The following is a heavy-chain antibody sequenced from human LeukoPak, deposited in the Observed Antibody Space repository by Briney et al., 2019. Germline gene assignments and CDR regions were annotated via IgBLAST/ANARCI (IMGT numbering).Heavy chain of an antibody. CDR1: GFTVSSNY. D-gene: IGHD3-22*01. V-gene: IGHV3-53*01. CDR2: IYSGSST. Sequence: GGSLRLSCAASGFTVSSNYMSWVRQAPGKGLEWVSVIYSGSSTYYADSVKGRFTISRDNSKNTLYLQMNSLRAEDTAVYYCAKDPNSSGYEIHFDYWGQGTLVTVSS. CDR3: AKDPNSSGYEIHFDY. J-gene: IGHJ4*02.